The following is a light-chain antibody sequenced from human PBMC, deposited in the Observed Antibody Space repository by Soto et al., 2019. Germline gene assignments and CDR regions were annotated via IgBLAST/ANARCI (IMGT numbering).Light chain of an antibody. Sequence: QSLSTLPFSNGGRETLPRRASKSVSNYLVWCQQKPGQDPRILVSAASNSATGIPARFSGSGSGTDFTLTISSLEQADFGVFYCRQRFDRSKITFGQGTRLEIK. CDR3: RQRFDRSKIT. CDR1: KSVSNY. CDR2: AAS. V-gene: IGKV3-11*01. J-gene: IGKJ5*01.